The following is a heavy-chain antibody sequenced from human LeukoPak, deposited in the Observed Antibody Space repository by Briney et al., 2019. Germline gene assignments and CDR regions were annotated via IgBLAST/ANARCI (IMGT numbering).Heavy chain of an antibody. Sequence: SETLSLTCIVSGGSITNYYWSWIRQPAGKGLEWIGRVYPSGSTNYNPSLKSRVTMSVDTSKNQFSLKLSSVTAADTAVYYCARGRIAAPAYYFDYWGQGTLVTVSS. J-gene: IGHJ4*02. V-gene: IGHV4-4*07. D-gene: IGHD6-6*01. CDR2: VYPSGST. CDR1: GGSITNYY. CDR3: ARGRIAAPAYYFDY.